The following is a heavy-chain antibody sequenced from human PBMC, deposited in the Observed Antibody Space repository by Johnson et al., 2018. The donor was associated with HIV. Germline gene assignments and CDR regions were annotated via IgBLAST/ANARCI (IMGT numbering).Heavy chain of an antibody. Sequence: EVQLVESGGGVVQPGRSLRLSCAASGFTFSSYAMHWVRQAPGKGLEWVSYISSSGSTIYYADSVKGRFTISRDNAKNSLYLQMNSLRAEDTAVYYCARDRNYYDSSGYDAFDIWGQGTMVTVSS. V-gene: IGHV3-48*04. CDR1: GFTFSSYA. J-gene: IGHJ3*02. CDR2: ISSSGSTI. CDR3: ARDRNYYDSSGYDAFDI. D-gene: IGHD3-22*01.